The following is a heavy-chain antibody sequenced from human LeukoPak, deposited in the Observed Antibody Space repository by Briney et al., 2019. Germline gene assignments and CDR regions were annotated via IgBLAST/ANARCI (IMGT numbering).Heavy chain of an antibody. V-gene: IGHV3-30*02. J-gene: IGHJ4*02. CDR3: AKGGARIAVAGKGIDY. CDR1: GFTFSSYG. CDR2: IRYDGSNE. Sequence: GGSLRLSCAASGFTFSSYGMHWVRQAPGKGLEWVAFIRYDGSNEYYADSVKGRFTISRDNSKNTLYLQMNSLRAEDTAVYYCAKGGARIAVAGKGIDYWGQGTLVTVSS. D-gene: IGHD6-19*01.